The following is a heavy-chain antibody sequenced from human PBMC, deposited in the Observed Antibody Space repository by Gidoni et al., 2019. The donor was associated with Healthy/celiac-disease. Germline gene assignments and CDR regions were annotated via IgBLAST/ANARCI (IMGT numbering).Heavy chain of an antibody. CDR2: IKQDGSEK. J-gene: IGHJ5*02. CDR3: ARERIGSSWYWFDP. CDR1: GFTFSSYW. V-gene: IGHV3-7*04. Sequence: VQPGGSLRLSCAASGFTFSSYWMGWVRQAPGKGLEWVANIKQDGSEKYYVDSVKGRFTISRDNAKNSLYLQMNSLRAEDTAVYYCARERIGSSWYWFDPWGQGTLVTVSS. D-gene: IGHD6-13*01.